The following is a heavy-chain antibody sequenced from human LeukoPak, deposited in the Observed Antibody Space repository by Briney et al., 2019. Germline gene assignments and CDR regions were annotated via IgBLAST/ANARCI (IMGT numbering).Heavy chain of an antibody. Sequence: SVKVSCKASGGTFSSYAISWVRQAPGQGLEWMGRIIPILGIANYAQKFQGRVTITADKSTSTAYMELSSLRSEDTAVYYCARDVGYCSSTSCYFTGRYYYYGMDVWAKGPRSPSP. J-gene: IGHJ6*02. CDR2: IIPILGIA. CDR3: ARDVGYCSSTSCYFTGRYYYYGMDV. D-gene: IGHD2-2*01. V-gene: IGHV1-69*04. CDR1: GGTFSSYA.